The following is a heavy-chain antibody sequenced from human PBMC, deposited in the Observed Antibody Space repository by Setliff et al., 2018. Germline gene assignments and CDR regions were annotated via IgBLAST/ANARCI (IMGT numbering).Heavy chain of an antibody. CDR3: ARLSWNGLRYFGLDV. V-gene: IGHV1-18*01. CDR2: INNYNFNT. J-gene: IGHJ6*02. D-gene: IGHD3-3*01. Sequence: ASVKVSCKSSGFTFTDCGITWVRQVPGQGLEWMGWINNYNFNTQYAQKFQGRVTVTTDTSTTTAYMELRSLRADDTAVYYCARLSWNGLRYFGLDVWGQGTTVT. CDR1: GFTFTDCG.